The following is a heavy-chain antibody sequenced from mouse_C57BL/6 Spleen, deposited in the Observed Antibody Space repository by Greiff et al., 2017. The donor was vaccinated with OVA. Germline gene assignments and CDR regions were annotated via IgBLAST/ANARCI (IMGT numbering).Heavy chain of an antibody. CDR3: ATIYYGPFDY. V-gene: IGHV1-80*01. CDR2: IYPGDGDT. D-gene: IGHD2-1*01. J-gene: IGHJ2*01. CDR1: GYAFSSYW. Sequence: QVQLKQSGAELVKPGASVKISCKASGYAFSSYWMNWVKQRPGKGLEWIGQIYPGDGDTNYNGKFKGKATLTADKSSSTAYMQLSILTSEDSAVYFCATIYYGPFDYWGQGTTLTVSS.